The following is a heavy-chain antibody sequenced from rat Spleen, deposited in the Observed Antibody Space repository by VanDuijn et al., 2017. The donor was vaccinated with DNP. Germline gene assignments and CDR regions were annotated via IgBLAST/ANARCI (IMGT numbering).Heavy chain of an antibody. J-gene: IGHJ2*01. CDR3: TSYYSGDFHY. D-gene: IGHD1-1*01. CDR2: MWSGGTT. V-gene: IGHV2S63*01. Sequence: EVQLKESGPGLVQPSQTLSLTCTVSEFSLTDYSMHWVRQPPGKGLEWMGVMWSGGTTAYNSALKSRLSISRDTSKSQVFLKMNSLQTEDTAIYYCTSYYSGDFHYWGQGVMVTVSS. CDR1: EFSLTDYS.